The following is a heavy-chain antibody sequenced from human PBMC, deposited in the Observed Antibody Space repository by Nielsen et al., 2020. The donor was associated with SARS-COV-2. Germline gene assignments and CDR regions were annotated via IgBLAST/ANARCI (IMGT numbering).Heavy chain of an antibody. J-gene: IGHJ4*02. CDR1: GGSFSGYY. V-gene: IGHV4-34*01. CDR3: ARGTVYSSGLDY. CDR2: INHSGST. Sequence: SQTLSLTCAVYGGSFSGYYWSWIRQPPGKGLEWIGEINHSGSTNYNPSLKSRVTISVDTSKNQFSLKLSSVTAADTAVYYCARGTVYSSGLDYWGQGTLVTVSS. D-gene: IGHD6-19*01.